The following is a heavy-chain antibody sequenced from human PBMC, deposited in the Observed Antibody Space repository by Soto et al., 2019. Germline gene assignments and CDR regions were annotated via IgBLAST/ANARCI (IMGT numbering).Heavy chain of an antibody. J-gene: IGHJ4*02. Sequence: QVQLVQSGAEVKRPGSSVKVSCKASGDTFNFYSINWVRQSPGLGLEWMGRVNPILSMSNYARRFQGRVTITADKATSPAYMELSGLRSEETAIYYCATSYGSGYRAFDFWGQGALVTVSS. D-gene: IGHD3-10*01. CDR3: ATSYGSGYRAFDF. CDR2: VNPILSMS. V-gene: IGHV1-69*04. CDR1: GDTFNFYS.